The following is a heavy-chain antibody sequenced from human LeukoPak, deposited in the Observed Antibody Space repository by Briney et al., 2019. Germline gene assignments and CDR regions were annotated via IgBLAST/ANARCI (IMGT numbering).Heavy chain of an antibody. J-gene: IGHJ5*02. Sequence: PGGSLRLSCAASGITFSTYAMTWVRQAPGKGLEWVSSINYSGSGTFYADSVKGRFTISRDDAKNSLYLEMNSLRAEDTAVYYCARADCSSSTCYLRRSWFDPWGQGTLVTVSS. CDR2: INYSGSGT. CDR1: GITFSTYA. D-gene: IGHD2-2*01. V-gene: IGHV3-23*01. CDR3: ARADCSSSTCYLRRSWFDP.